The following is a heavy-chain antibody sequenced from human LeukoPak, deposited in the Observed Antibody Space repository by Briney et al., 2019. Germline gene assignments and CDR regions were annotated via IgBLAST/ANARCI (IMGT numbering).Heavy chain of an antibody. CDR3: AIRSTSVATMERYYYYYMDV. Sequence: GASVKVSCKASGYTFTSYDINWVRQAPGQGLEWMGWINPNSGGTKYAQKFQGRVTMTRDTSISTAYMELSSLRSEDTAVYYCAIRSTSVATMERYYYYYMDVWGKGTTVTVSS. CDR1: GYTFTSYD. V-gene: IGHV1-2*02. D-gene: IGHD5-12*01. CDR2: INPNSGGT. J-gene: IGHJ6*03.